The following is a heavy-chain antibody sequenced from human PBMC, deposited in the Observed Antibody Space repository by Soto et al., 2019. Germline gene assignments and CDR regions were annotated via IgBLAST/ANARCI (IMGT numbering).Heavy chain of an antibody. CDR3: ARRRSHYYYGMDV. CDR1: GGSISSGGYY. J-gene: IGHJ6*02. CDR2: IYYSGST. V-gene: IGHV4-31*03. Sequence: SETLSLTCTVSGGSISSGGYYWSWIRQHPGKGLEWIGYIYYSGSTYYNPSLKRRVTISVDTSKNQFSLKLSSVTAADTAAYYCARRRSHYYYGMDVWGQGTTVTVSS.